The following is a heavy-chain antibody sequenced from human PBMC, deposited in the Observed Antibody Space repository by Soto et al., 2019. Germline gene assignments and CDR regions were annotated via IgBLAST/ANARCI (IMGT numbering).Heavy chain of an antibody. CDR1: GGSISSHY. D-gene: IGHD2-2*01. J-gene: IGHJ5*02. CDR3: GCYLGYCSTTSCSSWFGP. CDR2: IYYSGST. Sequence: SETLSLTCTVSGGSISSHYWSWIRQPPGKGLEWIGYIYYSGSTNYNPSLKSRATISVDTSKNQFSLKVSTVTAADTAIYYCGCYLGYCSTTSCSSWFGPWGQGTLVTVSS. V-gene: IGHV4-59*11.